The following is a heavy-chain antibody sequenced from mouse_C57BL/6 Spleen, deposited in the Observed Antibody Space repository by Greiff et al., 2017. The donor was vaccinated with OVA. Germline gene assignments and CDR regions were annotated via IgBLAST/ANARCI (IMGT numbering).Heavy chain of an antibody. J-gene: IGHJ1*03. CDR2: ISSGGSYT. D-gene: IGHD1-1*01. CDR1: GFTFSSYG. Sequence: DVHLVESGGDLVKPGGSLKLSCAASGFTFSSYGMSWVRQTPDKRLEWVATISSGGSYTYYPDSVKGRFTISRDNAKNTLYLQMSSLQSEDSAIYYCASHYYGSSYGYFDVWGTGTTVTVSS. V-gene: IGHV5-6*01. CDR3: ASHYYGSSYGYFDV.